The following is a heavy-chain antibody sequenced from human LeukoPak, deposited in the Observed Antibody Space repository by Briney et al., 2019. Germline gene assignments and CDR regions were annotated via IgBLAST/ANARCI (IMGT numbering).Heavy chain of an antibody. D-gene: IGHD6-13*01. CDR3: ARGAYSSSWYWGGAPDYYFDY. J-gene: IGHJ4*02. V-gene: IGHV1-46*01. CDR2: INPSGGST. CDR1: GYTFTSYY. Sequence: ASVKVSCKASGYTFTSYYMHWVRQAPGEGLEWMGIINPSGGSTSYAQKFQGRVTMTTDTSTSTAYMELRSLRSDDTAVYYCARGAYSSSWYWGGAPDYYFDYWGQGTLVTVSS.